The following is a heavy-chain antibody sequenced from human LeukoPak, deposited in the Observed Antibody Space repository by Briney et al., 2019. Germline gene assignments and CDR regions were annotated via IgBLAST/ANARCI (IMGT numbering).Heavy chain of an antibody. CDR3: VRDESVRGVVVISATGSVVTGRGSPSPP. V-gene: IGHV3-30*02. J-gene: IGHJ5*01. D-gene: IGHD2-21*02. CDR2: IRYDGSNK. CDR1: GFTFSSYG. Sequence: PGGSLRLSCAASGFTFSSYGMHWVRQAPGKGLEWVAFIRYDGSNKYYADSVKGRFTISRDNSKNTVYLQMNSLRTEDTAMYYCVRDESVRGVVVISATGSVVTGRGSPSPPWGQGTLVTVSS.